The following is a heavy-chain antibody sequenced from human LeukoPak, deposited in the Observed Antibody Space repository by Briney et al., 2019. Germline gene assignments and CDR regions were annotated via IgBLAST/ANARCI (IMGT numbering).Heavy chain of an antibody. D-gene: IGHD3-3*01. V-gene: IGHV4-34*08. CDR1: GGTISGYY. J-gene: IGHJ4*02. CDR2: INHSGSN. CDR3: ACLYDFWSGPYYY. Sequence: SETLSLTCTVSGGTISGYYWSWIRQPPGKGLEWIGEINHSGSNNYNPSLKSRVTISVDTSKNQFSLKLSSVTAADTAVYYCACLYDFWSGPYYYWGQGTLVTVSS.